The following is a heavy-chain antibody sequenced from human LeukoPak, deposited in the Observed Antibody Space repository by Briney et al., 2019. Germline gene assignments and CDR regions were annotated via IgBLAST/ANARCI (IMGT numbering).Heavy chain of an antibody. CDR1: GFTFSSYA. Sequence: PGGSLRLSCAASGFTFSSYAMSWARQAPGKGLEWVSGISGSGGSTHYADSVKDRFTISRDNSKNTLYLQMNSLRAEDTAVYYCAKETVVVVAATPDAFDIWGHGTMVTVSS. CDR2: ISGSGGST. CDR3: AKETVVVVAATPDAFDI. V-gene: IGHV3-23*01. D-gene: IGHD2-15*01. J-gene: IGHJ3*02.